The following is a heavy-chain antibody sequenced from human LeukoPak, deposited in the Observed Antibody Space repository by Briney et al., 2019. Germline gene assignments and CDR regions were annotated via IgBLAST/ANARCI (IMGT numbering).Heavy chain of an antibody. CDR2: IYYTGT. V-gene: IGHV4-59*02. Sequence: SETLSLTCTVSGGSVTDYYWSWIRQSPGKGLEWIGYIYYTGTSYNPSLKSRVTISADTSKNQFSLKLISVTAADTAVYYCARDSSSWSYYYYMDVWGKGTTVTISS. J-gene: IGHJ6*03. CDR3: ARDSSSWSYYYYMDV. CDR1: GGSVTDYY. D-gene: IGHD6-13*01.